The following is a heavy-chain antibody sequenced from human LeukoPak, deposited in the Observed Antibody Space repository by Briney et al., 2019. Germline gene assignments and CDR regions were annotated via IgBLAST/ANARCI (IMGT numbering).Heavy chain of an antibody. D-gene: IGHD3-3*01. J-gene: IGHJ4*02. Sequence: GGSLRLSCAASGFTLSSYTMNWVRQAPGKGLEWVSSISSGDSYIYYADSVKGRFTISRDNSKNTLYLQVNSLRAEDTAVYHCAKKSPIFGVVIPLFDYWGQGTLVSVSS. CDR3: AKKSPIFGVVIPLFDY. V-gene: IGHV3-21*04. CDR2: ISSGDSYI. CDR1: GFTLSSYT.